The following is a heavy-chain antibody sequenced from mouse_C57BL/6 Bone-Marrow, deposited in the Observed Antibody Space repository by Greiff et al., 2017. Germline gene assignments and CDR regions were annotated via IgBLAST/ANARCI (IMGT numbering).Heavy chain of an antibody. Sequence: QVQLQQPGAELVKPGASVKLSCKASGYTFTSYWMHWVKQRPGRGLEWIGRIEPNSGGTKYNEKFKSKATLTVDKPSSTAYMQLSSLTSEDSAVYYCALSGTRALFDYWGQGTTLTVSS. CDR2: IEPNSGGT. J-gene: IGHJ2*01. D-gene: IGHD4-1*01. CDR1: GYTFTSYW. V-gene: IGHV1-72*01. CDR3: ALSGTRALFDY.